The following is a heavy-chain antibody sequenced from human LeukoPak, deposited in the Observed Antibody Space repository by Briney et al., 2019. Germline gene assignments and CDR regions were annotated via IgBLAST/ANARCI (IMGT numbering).Heavy chain of an antibody. J-gene: IGHJ5*02. CDR1: GGSFRCYY. D-gene: IGHD3-22*01. CDR2: INHSGST. V-gene: IGHV4-34*01. Sequence: SETLSLTCAVYGGSFRCYYWSWIRQPPGKGLEWIGEINHSGSTNYNPSLKSRVTISVDTSKNQFSLKLSSVTAADTAVYYCASFGYCYDSRCQKYNWFDPWGQGTLVTVSS. CDR3: ASFGYCYDSRCQKYNWFDP.